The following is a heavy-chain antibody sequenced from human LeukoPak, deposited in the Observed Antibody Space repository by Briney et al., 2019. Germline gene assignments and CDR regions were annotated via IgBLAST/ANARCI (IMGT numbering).Heavy chain of an antibody. J-gene: IGHJ4*02. CDR3: ARESGIAVAGTPTHFDY. Sequence: ASVKVSCKASGYTFTGYYMHWVRQAPGQGLEWMGWINPNSGGTNYAQKFQGRVTMTRDTSISTAYMELSRLRSDDTAVYYCARESGIAVAGTPTHFDYWGQGTLVTVSP. CDR2: INPNSGGT. CDR1: GYTFTGYY. D-gene: IGHD6-19*01. V-gene: IGHV1-2*02.